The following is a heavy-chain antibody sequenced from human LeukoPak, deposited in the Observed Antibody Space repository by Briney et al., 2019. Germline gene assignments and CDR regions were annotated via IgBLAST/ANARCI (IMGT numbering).Heavy chain of an antibody. Sequence: ASVKVSCKTSDYTFISYGISWVRQAPGQGLEWMGWISAYNGNTKYAQKLQGRVTMTTDTSTSTVYMELRSLRSDDTAVYYCAREPCGGDCYSAWFDPWGQGTLVTVSS. CDR2: ISAYNGNT. J-gene: IGHJ5*02. CDR1: DYTFISYG. CDR3: AREPCGGDCYSAWFDP. D-gene: IGHD2-21*02. V-gene: IGHV1-18*01.